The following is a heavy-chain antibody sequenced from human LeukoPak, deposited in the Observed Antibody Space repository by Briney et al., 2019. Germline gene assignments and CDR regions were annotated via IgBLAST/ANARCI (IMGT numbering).Heavy chain of an antibody. V-gene: IGHV4-39*07. D-gene: IGHD6-13*01. Sequence: SETLSLTCTVSGGSISSGDYYWSWIRQPPGKGLEWIGEINHSGSTNYNPSLKSRVTISVDTSKNQFSLKLSSVTAADTAVYYCARGVFWYSSSWPFDYWGQGTLVTVSS. CDR1: GGSISSGDYY. CDR2: INHSGST. J-gene: IGHJ4*02. CDR3: ARGVFWYSSSWPFDY.